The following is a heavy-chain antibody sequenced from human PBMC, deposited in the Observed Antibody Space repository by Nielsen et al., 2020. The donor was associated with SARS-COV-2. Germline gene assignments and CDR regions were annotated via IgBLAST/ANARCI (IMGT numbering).Heavy chain of an antibody. Sequence: WVRQAPGQRLEWMGWINAGNGNTKYLQKFQGRVTITADESTSTAYMELSSLRSEDTAAYYCAIATFLYYDFWSGYSVNYYYYMDVWGKGTTVTVSS. CDR3: AIATFLYYDFWSGYSVNYYYYMDV. D-gene: IGHD3-3*01. J-gene: IGHJ6*03. CDR2: INAGNGNT. V-gene: IGHV1-3*01.